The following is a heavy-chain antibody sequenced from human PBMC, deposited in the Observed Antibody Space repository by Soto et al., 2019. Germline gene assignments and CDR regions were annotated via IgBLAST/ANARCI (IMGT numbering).Heavy chain of an antibody. J-gene: IGHJ4*02. D-gene: IGHD1-26*01. Sequence: QVRLEESGGGVVQPGGSLRLSCAASGFTFSDYGMDWVRQAPGKGLEWVALISYDGRNKHYADSVKGRFSISRDNSRNTLFLQLNNVRAEDTAVYYCAKDHSQEHYCLAHWGRGALVAVSS. CDR3: AKDHSQEHYCLAH. V-gene: IGHV3-30*18. CDR1: GFTFSDYG. CDR2: ISYDGRNK.